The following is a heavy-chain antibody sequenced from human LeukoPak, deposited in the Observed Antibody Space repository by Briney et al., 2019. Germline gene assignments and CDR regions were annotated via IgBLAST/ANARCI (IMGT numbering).Heavy chain of an antibody. CDR1: GSTFSNYW. J-gene: IGHJ5*02. Sequence: SGGSLRLSCAASGSTFSNYWMGWVRQAPGKGLEWVANIRPDGSGRYYLDSVKGRFTISRDNAKDSLFLQMSSLGVEDTAVYYCARDFAGAVVPAAPWGQGTLVTVSS. CDR2: IRPDGSGR. CDR3: ARDFAGAVVPAAP. V-gene: IGHV3-7*01. D-gene: IGHD2-2*01.